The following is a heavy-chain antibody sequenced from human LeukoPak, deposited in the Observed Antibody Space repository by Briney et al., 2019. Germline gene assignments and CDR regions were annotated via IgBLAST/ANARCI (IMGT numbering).Heavy chain of an antibody. CDR3: ARAHEDYYDSSGYYPGTDAFDI. V-gene: IGHV4-4*07. J-gene: IGHJ3*02. Sequence: PSETLSLTCTVSGGSISSYYWSWIRQPAGKGLEWIGRIYTSGSTNYNPSLKSRVTMSVDTSKNQFSLKLSSVTAADTAVYYCARAHEDYYDSSGYYPGTDAFDIWGQGTMVTVSS. D-gene: IGHD3-22*01. CDR2: IYTSGST. CDR1: GGSISSYY.